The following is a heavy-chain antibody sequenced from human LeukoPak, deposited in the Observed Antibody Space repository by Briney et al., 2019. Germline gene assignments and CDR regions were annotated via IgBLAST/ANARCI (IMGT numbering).Heavy chain of an antibody. D-gene: IGHD5-12*01. CDR3: ASGYDLAGYNWFDP. J-gene: IGHJ5*02. Sequence: GASVKVSCKASGGTFSSYAISWVRQAPGQGLEWMGGIIPIFGTANYAQKFQGGVTITTDESTSTAYMELSSLRSEDTAVYYCASGYDLAGYNWFDPWGQGTLVTVSS. V-gene: IGHV1-69*05. CDR2: IIPIFGTA. CDR1: GGTFSSYA.